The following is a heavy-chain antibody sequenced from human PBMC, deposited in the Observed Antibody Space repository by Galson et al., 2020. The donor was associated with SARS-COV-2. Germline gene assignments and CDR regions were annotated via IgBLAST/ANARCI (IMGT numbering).Heavy chain of an antibody. CDR2: ISHSWGT. J-gene: IGHJ3*02. CDR1: GTSISSGSYS. V-gene: IGHV4-30-2*01. D-gene: IGHD4-17*01. CDR3: ARLHYGEYAPEAFDI. Sequence: SETLSLTCAVSGTSISSGSYSWNWIRQPPGKGLEWIRYISHSWGTYYNPSLKSRVTISGDRSKNQFSLRLSSVTAADTAVYYCARLHYGEYAPEAFDIWGPGTRVTVAS.